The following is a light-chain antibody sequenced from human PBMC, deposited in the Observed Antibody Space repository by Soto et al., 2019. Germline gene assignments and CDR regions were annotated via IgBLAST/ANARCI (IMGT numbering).Light chain of an antibody. CDR3: CAYAGSSTFVI. V-gene: IGLV2-23*02. J-gene: IGLJ2*01. CDR1: SSDVGSYNL. CDR2: EVT. Sequence: QSVLTQPASVSGSPGQSITISCTGTSSDVGSYNLVSWYQQHPGKVPKLMIYEVTKRPSGVSNRFSGSKSGNTASLTISGLQAEDEADYYCCAYAGSSTFVIFGGGTKRTVL.